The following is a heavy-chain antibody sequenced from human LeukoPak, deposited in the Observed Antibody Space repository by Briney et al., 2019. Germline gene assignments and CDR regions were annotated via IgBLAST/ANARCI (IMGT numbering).Heavy chain of an antibody. CDR1: GFIFTNYW. J-gene: IGHJ4*02. V-gene: IGHV3-7*03. CDR2: IKQDGRAE. D-gene: IGHD3-10*01. Sequence: GGSLRLSCAASGFIFTNYWMNWVRQTPGKGLEGVANIKQDGRAEYYVDSVRGRLTISRDNAQNSFYLQMNSLRVEDTAVYYCARDVGASGSLDYWGQGTLVTVSS. CDR3: ARDVGASGSLDY.